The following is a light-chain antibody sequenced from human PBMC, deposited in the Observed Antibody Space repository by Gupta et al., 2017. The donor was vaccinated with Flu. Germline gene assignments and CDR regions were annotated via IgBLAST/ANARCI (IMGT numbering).Light chain of an antibody. Sequence: TSSDVGGYNFVSCYPQLPGKAHKLMIYDVSNRPSVVSYRFSGSTSGNTASRTISGLQAEDEDDYYGSSFRSSHIYVFGSGTKVTVL. CDR1: SSDVGGYNF. CDR3: SSFRSSHIYV. V-gene: IGLV2-14*03. CDR2: DVS. J-gene: IGLJ1*01.